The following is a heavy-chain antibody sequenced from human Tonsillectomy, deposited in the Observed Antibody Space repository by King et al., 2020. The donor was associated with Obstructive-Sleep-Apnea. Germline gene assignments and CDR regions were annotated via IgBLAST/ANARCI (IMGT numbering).Heavy chain of an antibody. CDR2: ISAYNGNT. CDR3: ARDSKFYGSGNYYESPGAFDI. D-gene: IGHD3-10*01. CDR1: GYTFTNYG. Sequence: QLVQSGAEVKKPGASVKVSCKASGYTFTNYGFTWVRQAPGQGLEWMGWISAYNGNTKYAQKLQGRVTLTTDTSTRTAYMELRSLKSDDTAMYYCARDSKFYGSGNYYESPGAFDIWGQGAMVTVSS. J-gene: IGHJ3*02. V-gene: IGHV1-18*01.